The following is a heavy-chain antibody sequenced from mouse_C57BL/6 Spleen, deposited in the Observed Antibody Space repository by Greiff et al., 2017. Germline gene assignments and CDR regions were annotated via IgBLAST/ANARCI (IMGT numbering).Heavy chain of an antibody. V-gene: IGHV5-17*01. CDR2: ISSGSSTI. CDR3: ARGGYGSPFDY. CDR1: GFTFSDYG. Sequence: EVHLVESGGGLVKPGGSLKLSCAASGFTFSDYGMHWVRQAPEKGLAWVAYISSGSSTIYYADTVKGRFTISRDNAKNTLFLQMTSLRSEDTAMYYCARGGYGSPFDYWGQGTTLTVSA. D-gene: IGHD1-1*01. J-gene: IGHJ2*01.